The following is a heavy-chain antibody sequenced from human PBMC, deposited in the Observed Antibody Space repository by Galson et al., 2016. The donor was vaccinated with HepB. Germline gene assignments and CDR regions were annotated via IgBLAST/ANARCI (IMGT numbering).Heavy chain of an antibody. CDR2: ISGGGSNT. CDR3: VQGSTAPAV. CDR1: GFTFNSYA. V-gene: IGHV3-23*01. Sequence: SLRLSCAASGFTFNSYAMSWVRQAPGKGLEWVSGISGGGSNTYYADSVKGRFTISRDNSKNTLSLQMNSLRAEDTAVYYCVQGSTAPAVWGKGTTVTVSS. D-gene: IGHD1-26*01. J-gene: IGHJ6*04.